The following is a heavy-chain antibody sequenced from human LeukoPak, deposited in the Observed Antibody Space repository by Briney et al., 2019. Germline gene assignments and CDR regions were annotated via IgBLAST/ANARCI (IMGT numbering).Heavy chain of an antibody. J-gene: IGHJ4*02. Sequence: GGSLRLSCAASGFTFSSYAMTWVRQAPGKGLEWVSSISVNGGTTYYADSVRGRFTISRDSSKNTLYLQMNSLRAEDTAVYYCVKGGGNVRRYFEYWGQGTLVTVSS. CDR2: ISVNGGTT. CDR1: GFTFSSYA. CDR3: VKGGGNVRRYFEY. D-gene: IGHD4-23*01. V-gene: IGHV3-23*01.